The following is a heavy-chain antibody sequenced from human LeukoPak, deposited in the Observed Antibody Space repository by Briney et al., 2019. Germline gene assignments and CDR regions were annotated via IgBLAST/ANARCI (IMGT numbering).Heavy chain of an antibody. D-gene: IGHD3-10*01. CDR2: INTYNGNT. CDR1: GYTFTSYG. V-gene: IGHV1-18*04. J-gene: IGHJ4*02. Sequence: ASVKVSCKASGYTFTSYGISWVRQAPGQGLEWMGWINTYNGNTNNAHRLQGRVTMTTDTPTSTGYRELGRLRSDDAAVYYCARGWFGGNTDYWGQGTLVTVSS. CDR3: ARGWFGGNTDY.